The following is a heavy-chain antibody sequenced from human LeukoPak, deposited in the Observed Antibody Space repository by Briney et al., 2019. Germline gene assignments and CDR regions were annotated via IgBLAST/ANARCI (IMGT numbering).Heavy chain of an antibody. Sequence: RPGGSLRLSCAASGFTFNSYGMTWVRQAPGKGLEWVSSISGSGGSTYYADSVKGRFTISRDNSENTVHLQMNSLRAEDTAVYYCAKGMSWFDPWGQGTLVTVSS. CDR2: ISGSGGST. CDR3: AKGMSWFDP. J-gene: IGHJ5*02. V-gene: IGHV3-23*01. CDR1: GFTFNSYG.